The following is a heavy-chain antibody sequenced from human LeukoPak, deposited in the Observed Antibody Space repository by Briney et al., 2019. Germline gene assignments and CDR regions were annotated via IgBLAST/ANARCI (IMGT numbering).Heavy chain of an antibody. CDR2: INPHNGGT. Sequence: WASVKVSCKASGITVTDYFIHWVRQAPGQGLEWMGWINPHNGGTNYAQNVKGRVTMTRDTSINTVYMDLTSLRSDDTAVFYCAVHSSSSDGWFAPWGQGTLVTVSS. CDR1: GITVTDYF. CDR3: AVHSSSSDGWFAP. J-gene: IGHJ5*02. D-gene: IGHD6-6*01. V-gene: IGHV1-2*02.